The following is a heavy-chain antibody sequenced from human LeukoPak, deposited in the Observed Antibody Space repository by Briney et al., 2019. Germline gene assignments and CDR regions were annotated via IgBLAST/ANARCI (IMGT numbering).Heavy chain of an antibody. Sequence: SETLSLTCAVYGGSFSGYYWSWIRQPPGKGLEWIGEINHSGSTNYNPSLKSRVTISVDTSKNQLSLKLSSVTAADTTVYYCARLGSYYYYVWGSYRRGYYFDYWGQGTLVTVSS. CDR1: GGSFSGYY. J-gene: IGHJ4*02. D-gene: IGHD3-16*02. V-gene: IGHV4-34*01. CDR3: ARLGSYYYYVWGSYRRGYYFDY. CDR2: INHSGST.